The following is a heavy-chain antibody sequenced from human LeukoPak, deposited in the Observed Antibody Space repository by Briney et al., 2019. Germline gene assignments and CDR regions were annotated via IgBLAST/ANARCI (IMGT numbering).Heavy chain of an antibody. V-gene: IGHV3-30*18. Sequence: GGSLRLSCAASGFTFYSYGMHWIRQAPGKGLEWVALISYNGRNNYYADSVKGRFTISRDNSKNTLYLQVSSLRTEDTAVYFCAKDNRGYFDFWGQGTLVTVSS. CDR1: GFTFYSYG. D-gene: IGHD3-16*01. J-gene: IGHJ4*02. CDR2: ISYNGRNN. CDR3: AKDNRGYFDF.